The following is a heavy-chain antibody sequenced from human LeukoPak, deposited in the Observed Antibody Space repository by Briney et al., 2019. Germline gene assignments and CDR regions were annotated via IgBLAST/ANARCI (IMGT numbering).Heavy chain of an antibody. V-gene: IGHV3-66*02. CDR3: ARAGYYDSSGYYLDY. D-gene: IGHD3-22*01. CDR2: IYIGGST. CDR1: GFTVSSNY. Sequence: PGGSLRLSCAASGFTVSSNYMSWVRQAPGKGLEWVSVIYIGGSTYYAASVKGRFTISRDNSKNTLYLQMNSLRAEDTAVYYCARAGYYDSSGYYLDYWGQGTLVTVSS. J-gene: IGHJ4*02.